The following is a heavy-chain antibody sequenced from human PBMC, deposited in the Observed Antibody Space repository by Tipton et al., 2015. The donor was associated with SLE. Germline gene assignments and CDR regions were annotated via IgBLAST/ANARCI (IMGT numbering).Heavy chain of an antibody. CDR2: VSHEGSNE. Sequence: SLRLSCAASGFTFSSYVMHWVRQAPGKGLEWVAVVSHEGSNEYYADSVKGRFTISRDNFKNMLYLQMDSLRPEDTAVYYCAREGGYYGMDVWGEGTTVIVSS. CDR1: GFTFSSYV. V-gene: IGHV3-30*04. CDR3: AREGGYYGMDV. J-gene: IGHJ6*04. D-gene: IGHD3-16*01.